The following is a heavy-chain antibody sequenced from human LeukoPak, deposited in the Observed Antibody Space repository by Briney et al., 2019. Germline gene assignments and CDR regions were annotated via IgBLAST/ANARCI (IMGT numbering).Heavy chain of an antibody. CDR3: ARVEALRYFDWLSPPFYYYYYMDV. Sequence: GGSLRLSCAASGFTFSSYWMSWVRQAPGKGLEWVANIKQDGSEKYYVDSVKGRFTISRDNAKNSLYLQMNSLRAEDTAVYYCARVEALRYFDWLSPPFYYYYYMDVWGKGTTVTISS. J-gene: IGHJ6*03. V-gene: IGHV3-7*01. CDR1: GFTFSSYW. CDR2: IKQDGSEK. D-gene: IGHD3-9*01.